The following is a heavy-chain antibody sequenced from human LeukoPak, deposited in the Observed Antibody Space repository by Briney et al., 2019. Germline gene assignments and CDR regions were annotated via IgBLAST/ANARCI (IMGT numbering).Heavy chain of an antibody. CDR1: GYTFTNYY. CDR3: ARDGVSSGSYSS. Sequence: ASVKVSCKASGYTFTNYYMHWVRQAPGQGLEWMGIISPSGGSTSYAQKFQGRVTMTRDTSTSTVYMELSSLRSEDTAVYYCARDGVSSGSYSSWGQGTLVTVSS. J-gene: IGHJ5*02. D-gene: IGHD1-26*01. V-gene: IGHV1-46*01. CDR2: ISPSGGST.